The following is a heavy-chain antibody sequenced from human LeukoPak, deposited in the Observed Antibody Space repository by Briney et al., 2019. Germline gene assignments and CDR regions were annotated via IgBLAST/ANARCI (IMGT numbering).Heavy chain of an antibody. CDR1: GGSISSSSYY. V-gene: IGHV4-39*01. Sequence: SETLSLTCTVPGGSISSSSYYWGWIRQPPGKGLEWIGSIYYSGSTYYNPSLKSRVTISVDTSKNQFSLKLSSVTAADTAVYYCARLSQGDYWGQGTLVTVSS. J-gene: IGHJ4*02. D-gene: IGHD3-16*02. CDR3: ARLSQGDY. CDR2: IYYSGST.